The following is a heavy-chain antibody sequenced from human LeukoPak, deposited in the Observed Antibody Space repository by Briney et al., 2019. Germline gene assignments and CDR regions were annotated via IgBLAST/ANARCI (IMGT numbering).Heavy chain of an antibody. CDR1: GFTFSSYG. J-gene: IGHJ4*02. V-gene: IGHV3-30*02. CDR2: IRYDGSNK. Sequence: GGSLRLSCAASGFTFSSYGMHWVRPAPGKGLEWVAFIRYDGSNKYYADSVKGRFTISRDNSKNTLYLQMNSLRAEDTAVYYCAKGAIIGYCSSTSCYSFDYWGQGTLVTVSS. D-gene: IGHD2-2*01. CDR3: AKGAIIGYCSSTSCYSFDY.